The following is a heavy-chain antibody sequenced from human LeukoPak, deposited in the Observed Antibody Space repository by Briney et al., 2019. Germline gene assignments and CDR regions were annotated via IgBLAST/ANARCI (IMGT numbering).Heavy chain of an antibody. V-gene: IGHV1-69*13. D-gene: IGHD3-22*01. J-gene: IGHJ3*02. CDR2: IIPIFGTA. CDR1: GGTFSSYA. CDR3: ARGDTMIVEYPTIRGAFDI. Sequence: SVKVSCKASGGTFSSYAISWVRQAPGQGLEWMGGIIPIFGTANYAQKFQGRVTITADESTSTAYMELSSLRSEDTAVYYCARGDTMIVEYPTIRGAFDIWGQGTVVTVSS.